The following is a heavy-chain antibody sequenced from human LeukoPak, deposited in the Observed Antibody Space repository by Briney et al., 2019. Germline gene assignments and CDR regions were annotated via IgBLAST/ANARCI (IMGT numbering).Heavy chain of an antibody. CDR2: INHSGST. CDR3: ARGPMDV. Sequence: SETLPLTCAVYGGSFSGYYWSWIRQPPGKGLEWIGEINHSGSTNYNPSLKSRVTISVDTSKNQFSLKLSSVTAADTAVYYCARGPMDVWGKGTTVTVSS. J-gene: IGHJ6*03. CDR1: GGSFSGYY. V-gene: IGHV4-34*01.